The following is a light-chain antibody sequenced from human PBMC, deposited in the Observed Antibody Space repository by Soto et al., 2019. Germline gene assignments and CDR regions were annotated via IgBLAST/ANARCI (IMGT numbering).Light chain of an antibody. CDR3: EQSYSTPRT. Sequence: DIQMTQSLSSLSASLGDRVTITCRASQSISSYLNWYQQKPGKAPKLLIYAASSLQSGVPSRFSGSGSGTDFTLTISSLQPEDFATYYCEQSYSTPRTSGQGTKVDIK. J-gene: IGKJ1*01. CDR2: AAS. CDR1: QSISSY. V-gene: IGKV1-39*01.